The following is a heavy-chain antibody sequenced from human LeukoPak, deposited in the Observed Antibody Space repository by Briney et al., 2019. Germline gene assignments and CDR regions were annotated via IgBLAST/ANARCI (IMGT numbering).Heavy chain of an antibody. CDR1: GGSISSSSYY. Sequence: SETLSLTCTVFGGSISSSSYYWGWIRQPPGKGLEWIGSIYYSGRTYYNPSLKSRVTISVDTSKNQFSLKLNSVTAADTAVYYCARDYSDGSGYYPLFDNWGQGTLVTVSS. CDR2: IYYSGRT. V-gene: IGHV4-39*07. D-gene: IGHD3-22*01. J-gene: IGHJ4*02. CDR3: ARDYSDGSGYYPLFDN.